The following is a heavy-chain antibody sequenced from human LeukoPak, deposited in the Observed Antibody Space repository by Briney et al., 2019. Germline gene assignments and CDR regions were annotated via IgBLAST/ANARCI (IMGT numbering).Heavy chain of an antibody. CDR3: AREGSYYASFDY. J-gene: IGHJ4*02. Sequence: SETLSLTCIVSGYSISSGYYWGWIRQPPGRGLEWIGSIYHSGSTYYNPSLKSRVTISVDTSKNQFSLKLSSVTAADTAVYYCAREGSYYASFDYWGQGTLVTVSS. V-gene: IGHV4-38-2*02. CDR2: IYHSGST. CDR1: GYSISSGYY. D-gene: IGHD3-10*01.